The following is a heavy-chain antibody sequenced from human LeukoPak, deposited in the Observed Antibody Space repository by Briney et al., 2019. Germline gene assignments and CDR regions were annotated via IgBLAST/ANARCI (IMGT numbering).Heavy chain of an antibody. CDR1: GFTFSSYS. J-gene: IGHJ3*02. Sequence: IPGGSLRLSCAASGFTFSSYSMNWVRQAPGKGLEWVSSISSSSGYIYYADSVKGRLTISRDNAKNSLYLQMNSLRAEDTAVYYCARYRFVVGATDSFDMWGQGTTVTVSS. V-gene: IGHV3-21*01. CDR2: ISSSSGYI. D-gene: IGHD1-26*01. CDR3: ARYRFVVGATDSFDM.